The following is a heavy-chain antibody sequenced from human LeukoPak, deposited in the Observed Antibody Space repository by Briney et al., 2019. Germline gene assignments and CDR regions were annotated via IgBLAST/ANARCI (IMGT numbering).Heavy chain of an antibody. CDR1: GGSISSYY. Sequence: SETLSLTCTVSGGSISSYYWSWIRQPPGKGLEWIGYIYYSGSTNYNPSLKSRVTISVDTSKNQFSLKLSSVTAADTAVYFCARAVSMQIWWETVFDPWGQGTQVTVSS. CDR3: ARAVSMQIWWETVFDP. V-gene: IGHV4-59*12. J-gene: IGHJ5*02. CDR2: IYYSGST. D-gene: IGHD1-26*01.